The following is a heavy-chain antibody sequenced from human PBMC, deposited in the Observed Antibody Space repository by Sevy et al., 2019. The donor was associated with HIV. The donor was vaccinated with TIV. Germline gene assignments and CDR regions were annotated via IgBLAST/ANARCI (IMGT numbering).Heavy chain of an antibody. V-gene: IGHV3-64*05. D-gene: IGHD3-3*01. Sequence: GGSLRLSCSASGFTFSGSALHWVRQAPGKGLEYVSVISSSGSSAYYAESVRGRFTISRENSKNTLYFQMRSLRAEDTAVYYCVKDSIFYDSSSGYRPFYYYGMDVWGQGTSVTVSS. CDR3: VKDSIFYDSSSGYRPFYYYGMDV. CDR1: GFTFSGSA. CDR2: ISSSGSSA. J-gene: IGHJ6*02.